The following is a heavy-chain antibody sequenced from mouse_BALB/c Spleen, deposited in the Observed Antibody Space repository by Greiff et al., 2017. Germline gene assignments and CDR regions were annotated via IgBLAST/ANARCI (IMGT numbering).Heavy chain of an antibody. CDR1: GYTFTGYN. CDR3: ARGAVVATDAMDY. CDR2: IDPYNGGT. Sequence: EVQLQQSGPELVKPGASVKISCKASGYTFTGYNMYWVKQSHRKSLEWIGYIDPYNGGTSYNQKSKGKATLTVDKSSSTAYMHLNSLTSEDSAIYYCARGAVVATDAMDYWGQGTSVTVSS. D-gene: IGHD1-1*01. J-gene: IGHJ4*01. V-gene: IGHV1S29*02.